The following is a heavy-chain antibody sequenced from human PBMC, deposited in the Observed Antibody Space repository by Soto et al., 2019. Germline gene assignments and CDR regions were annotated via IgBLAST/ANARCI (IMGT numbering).Heavy chain of an antibody. CDR3: ARVGGDHYYGSGSYYWGYYYGMDV. J-gene: IGHJ6*02. D-gene: IGHD3-10*01. Sequence: SETLSLTCTVSGGSISSYYWSWIRQPPGKGLEWIGYIYYSGSTNYNPSLKSRVTISVDTSKNQFSLKLSSVTAADTAVYYCARVGGDHYYGSGSYYWGYYYGMDVWGQGTTVTVSS. V-gene: IGHV4-59*01. CDR1: GGSISSYY. CDR2: IYYSGST.